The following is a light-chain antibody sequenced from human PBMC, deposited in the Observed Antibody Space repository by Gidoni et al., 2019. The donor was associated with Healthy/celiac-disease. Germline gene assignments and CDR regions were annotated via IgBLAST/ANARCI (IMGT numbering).Light chain of an antibody. CDR2: AAS. CDR3: QQSHSTPST. CDR1: QSINSY. Sequence: DIQITQSPSSLSASVGDRVSITCRASQSINSYLNWYQQKPGKAPKLLIYAASSLQSGVPSRFSGSGSGTDFTLTISSLQPEDFATYYCQQSHSTPSTFGGGTQVDIK. V-gene: IGKV1-39*01. J-gene: IGKJ4*01.